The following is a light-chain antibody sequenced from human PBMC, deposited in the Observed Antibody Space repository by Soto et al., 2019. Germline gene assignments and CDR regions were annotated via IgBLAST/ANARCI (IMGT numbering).Light chain of an antibody. CDR2: EGS. J-gene: IGLJ2*01. V-gene: IGLV2-23*01. CDR3: CSYAGSRGLV. Sequence: QSALTQPASVSGSPGQSITISCTGTSSDVGSYNLVSWYQQHPGKAPKLMIYEGSKRPSGVSNRFSGSKSGNTASLTISGLQAEDEADYYCCSYAGSRGLVFGGGTKVT. CDR1: SSDVGSYNL.